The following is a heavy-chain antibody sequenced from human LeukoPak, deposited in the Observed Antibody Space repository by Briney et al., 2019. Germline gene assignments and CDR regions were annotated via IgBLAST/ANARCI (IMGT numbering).Heavy chain of an antibody. CDR1: GFTFSSYA. CDR3: ARDLITMVRGVINGIDY. D-gene: IGHD3-10*01. J-gene: IGHJ4*02. CDR2: ISGSGGST. V-gene: IGHV3-23*01. Sequence: GGSLRLSCAASGFTFSSYAMSWVRQAPGKGLEWVSAISGSGGSTYYADSVKGRFTISRDNAKNSLYLQMNSLRAEDTAVYYCARDLITMVRGVINGIDYWGQGTLVTVSS.